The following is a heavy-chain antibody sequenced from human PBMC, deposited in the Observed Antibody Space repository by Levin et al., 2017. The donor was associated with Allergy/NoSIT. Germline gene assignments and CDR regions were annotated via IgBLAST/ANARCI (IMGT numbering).Heavy chain of an antibody. CDR2: IYYSGST. J-gene: IGHJ4*02. V-gene: IGHV4-39*01. D-gene: IGHD6-19*01. Sequence: SETLSLTCTVSGGSISSSSYYWGWIRQPPGKGLEWIGSIYYSGSTYYNPSLKSRVTISVDTSKNQFSLKLNSVTAADTAVYYCARNHYSDGWYWDFDYWGQGTLVTVSS. CDR1: GGSISSSSYY. CDR3: ARNHYSDGWYWDFDY.